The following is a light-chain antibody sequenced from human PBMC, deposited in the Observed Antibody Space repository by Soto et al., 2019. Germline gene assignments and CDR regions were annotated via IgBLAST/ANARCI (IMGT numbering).Light chain of an antibody. J-gene: IGKJ2*01. V-gene: IGKV3D-15*01. CDR3: QQYNNGYT. CDR2: RAS. Sequence: EIVMTQSPATLSMSPGERATLSCRASQSISSNLAWYQQKPGQAPRLLIYRASTRATDIPARFSGSGSGTEFTLTISSLQSEDFAVYYCQQYNNGYTFGQETKLEIK. CDR1: QSISSN.